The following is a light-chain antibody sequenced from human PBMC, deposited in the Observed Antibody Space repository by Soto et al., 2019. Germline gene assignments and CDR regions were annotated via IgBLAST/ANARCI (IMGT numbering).Light chain of an antibody. CDR3: QSYDISLHNYV. V-gene: IGLV1-40*01. CDR1: TSNIGAPYD. J-gene: IGLJ1*01. Sequence: QSVLTQPPSVSGAPGQRVSISCTGSTSNIGAPYDVHWYQHLPGAAPKLLIYGDNNRPSGVPDRFSGSKSGTSASLAITSLQAEDEADDYCQSYDISLHNYVFGTGTKVTVL. CDR2: GDN.